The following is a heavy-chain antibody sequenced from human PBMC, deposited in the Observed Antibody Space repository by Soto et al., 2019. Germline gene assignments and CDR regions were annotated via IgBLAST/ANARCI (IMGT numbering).Heavy chain of an antibody. V-gene: IGHV4-34*01. CDR2: INHSGST. J-gene: IGHJ5*02. Sequence: SETLSLTCAGYGGSFSGYYWSWIRQPPGKGLEWIGEINHSGSTNYNPSLKSRVTISVDTSKNQFSLKLSSVTAADTAVYYCARGLIVLMVYARGNWFDPWGQGTLVTVSP. D-gene: IGHD2-8*01. CDR1: GGSFSGYY. CDR3: ARGLIVLMVYARGNWFDP.